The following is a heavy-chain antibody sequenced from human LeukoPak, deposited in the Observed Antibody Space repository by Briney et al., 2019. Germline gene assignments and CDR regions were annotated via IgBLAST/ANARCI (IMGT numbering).Heavy chain of an antibody. CDR3: ATTGDDILTGTFDY. CDR1: GYTFTSYG. V-gene: IGHV1-18*01. Sequence: ASVKVSCKASGYTFTSYGISWVRQAPGQGLEWMGWISAYNGNTNYAQKLQGGVTMTTDTSTSTAYMELRSLRSDDTAVYYCATTGDDILTGTFDYWGKGTLVTVSS. CDR2: ISAYNGNT. J-gene: IGHJ4*02. D-gene: IGHD3-9*01.